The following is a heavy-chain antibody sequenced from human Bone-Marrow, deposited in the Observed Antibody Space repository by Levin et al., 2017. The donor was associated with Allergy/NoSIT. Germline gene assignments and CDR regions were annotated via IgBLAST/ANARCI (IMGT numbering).Heavy chain of an antibody. CDR3: ARLSNLTPIRDHRIRFDP. CDR2: IYPGDSDT. V-gene: IGHV5-51*01. CDR1: GYSFTSYW. Sequence: RGESLKISCKGSGYSFTSYWIGWVRQMPGKGLEWMGIIYPGDSDTRYSPSFQGQVTISADKSISTAYLQWSSLKASDTAMYYCARLSNLTPIRDHRIRFDPWGQGTLVTVSS. D-gene: IGHD1-14*01. J-gene: IGHJ5*02.